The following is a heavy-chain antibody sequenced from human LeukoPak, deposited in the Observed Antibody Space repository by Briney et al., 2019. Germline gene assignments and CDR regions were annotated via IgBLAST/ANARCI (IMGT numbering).Heavy chain of an antibody. CDR1: GGSFSGYY. V-gene: IGHV4-34*01. CDR2: ISHSGST. D-gene: IGHD3-10*01. Sequence: SETLSLTCAVYGGSFSGYYWSWIRQPPGKGLEWIGEISHSGSTNYNPSLKSRVTISVDTSKNQFSLKLSSVTAADTAVYYCARSLWFGEFYYWGQGTLVTVSS. J-gene: IGHJ4*02. CDR3: ARSLWFGEFYY.